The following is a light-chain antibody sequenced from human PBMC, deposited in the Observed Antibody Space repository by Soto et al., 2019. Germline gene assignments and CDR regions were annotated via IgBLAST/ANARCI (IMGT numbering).Light chain of an antibody. Sequence: QSALTQPRSVSGSPGQSVTISCTGTSSDVGGYTYVSWYQQHPGKAPKLMIYDVSQRPSGVPDRFSGSKSDNTASLTISGLQAEDEADYYCCSYAGSYTVVFGGGTKVTVL. CDR3: CSYAGSYTVV. V-gene: IGLV2-11*01. J-gene: IGLJ2*01. CDR2: DVS. CDR1: SSDVGGYTY.